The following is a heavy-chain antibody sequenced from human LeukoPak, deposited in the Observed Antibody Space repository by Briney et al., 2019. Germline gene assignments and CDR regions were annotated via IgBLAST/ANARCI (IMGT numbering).Heavy chain of an antibody. CDR1: GGTFSSYA. D-gene: IGHD3-22*01. J-gene: IGHJ4*02. CDR3: ARGTYYYDSSGYPLPY. CDR2: IIPIFGTA. Sequence: GASVKVSCKASGGTFSSYAISWVRQAPGQGLEWMGGIIPIFGTANYAQKFQGRVTITADKSTSTAYMELSSLRSEDTAVYYCARGTYYYDSSGYPLPYWGQGTLVAVSS. V-gene: IGHV1-69*06.